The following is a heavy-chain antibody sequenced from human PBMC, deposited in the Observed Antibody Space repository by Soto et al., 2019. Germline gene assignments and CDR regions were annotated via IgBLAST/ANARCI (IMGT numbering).Heavy chain of an antibody. CDR1: GFTFSSYS. Sequence: GGSLRLSCAASGFTFSSYSMNWVRQAPGKGLEWVSYISSSSSTIYYADSVKGRFTISRDNAKNSLYLQMNSLRDEDTAVYYCASTPPYYYYYGMDVWGQGTTVTVSS. V-gene: IGHV3-48*02. J-gene: IGHJ6*02. CDR3: ASTPPYYYYYGMDV. CDR2: ISSSSSTI.